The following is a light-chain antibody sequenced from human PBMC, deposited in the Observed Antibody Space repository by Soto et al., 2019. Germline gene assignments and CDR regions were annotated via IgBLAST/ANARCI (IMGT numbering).Light chain of an antibody. CDR1: QSVSSKF. V-gene: IGKV3-20*01. CDR3: QQYETSPRT. Sequence: EIVLTQSPGTLSLSPGERTTLSCRASQSVSSKFLDWYQQKPGQAPRLLIYGASSRATGIPDRFSGSGSGTDFTLTISRLEPEDFAVYYCQQYETSPRTFGQGTKVDIK. J-gene: IGKJ1*01. CDR2: GAS.